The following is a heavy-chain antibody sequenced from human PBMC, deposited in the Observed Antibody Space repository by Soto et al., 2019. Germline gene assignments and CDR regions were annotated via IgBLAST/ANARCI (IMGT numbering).Heavy chain of an antibody. V-gene: IGHV3-33*06. CDR3: AKGRDGSGKFYGMDV. CDR1: GFMFRTFG. Sequence: EQLVESGGGVVQPGRSLRLSCAASGFMFRTFGMHWVRQAPGKGLEWVGVIYYDGDYKYYADSVKGRFTISRDNFKNTVSLQMNTLRAEDTGLYYCAKGRDGSGKFYGMDVWGQGTTVTVSS. CDR2: IYYDGDYK. D-gene: IGHD3-10*01. J-gene: IGHJ6*02.